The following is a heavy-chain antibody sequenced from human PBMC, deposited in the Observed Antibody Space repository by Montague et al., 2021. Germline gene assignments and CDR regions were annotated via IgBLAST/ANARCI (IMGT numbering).Heavy chain of an antibody. J-gene: IGHJ4*02. CDR1: GFIFSNYA. CDR2: IAGTRGIT. V-gene: IGHV3-23*01. CDR3: ANSGGGGGCPGWAY. D-gene: IGHD6-19*01. Sequence: SLRLSCAASGFIFSNYAMRWVRLAPGEGLEWVSLIAGTRGITTYADSVKGRFTISRDNSKSTLWLQLNSLRAENTGVYYCANSGGGGGCPGWAYWGQGTLVTVSS.